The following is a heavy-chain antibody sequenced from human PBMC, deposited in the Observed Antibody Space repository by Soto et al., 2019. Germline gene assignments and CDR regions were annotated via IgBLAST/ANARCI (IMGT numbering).Heavy chain of an antibody. CDR3: ARGGGGGLFEH. V-gene: IGHV3-48*03. J-gene: IGHJ4*02. D-gene: IGHD2-21*01. CDR1: GFAFSGFE. CDR2: ISSGASNM. Sequence: GGSLRLSCAASGFAFSGFEMNWVRQAPGKGLEWVSYISSGASNMYYADSVKGRFTISRDNAQSSLYLQMNSLRVEDTAVYYCARGGGGGLFEHWGQGVLVTVSS.